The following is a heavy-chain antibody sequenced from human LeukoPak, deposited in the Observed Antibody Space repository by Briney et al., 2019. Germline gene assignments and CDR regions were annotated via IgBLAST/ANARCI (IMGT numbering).Heavy chain of an antibody. J-gene: IGHJ6*04. CDR2: ISRSGSTK. CDR3: AELGITMIGGV. D-gene: IGHD3-10*02. CDR1: GFTFSVYN. V-gene: IGHV3-11*04. Sequence: GGSLRLSCAASGFTFSVYNMRWIRQAPGKGLEWVSYISRSGSTKYYADSVKGRFTISRDNAKNSLFLQMNSLRAEDTAVYYCAELGITMIGGVWGKGTTVTISS.